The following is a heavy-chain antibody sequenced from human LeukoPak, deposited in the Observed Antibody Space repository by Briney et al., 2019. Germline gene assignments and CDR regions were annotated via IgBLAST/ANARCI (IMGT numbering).Heavy chain of an antibody. V-gene: IGHV4-4*07. Sequence: TSETLSLTCTVSGGSISSYYWSWIRQPAGKGLEWIGRIYTSGSTNYNPSLKSRVTMSVDTSKNQFSLKLSSVTAADTAVYYCARGYVLLWFGDHGVAFDIWGQGTMVTVSS. D-gene: IGHD3-10*01. CDR3: ARGYVLLWFGDHGVAFDI. CDR2: IYTSGST. CDR1: GGSISSYY. J-gene: IGHJ3*02.